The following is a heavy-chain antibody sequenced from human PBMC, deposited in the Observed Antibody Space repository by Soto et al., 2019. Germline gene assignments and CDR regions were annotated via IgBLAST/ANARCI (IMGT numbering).Heavy chain of an antibody. V-gene: IGHV3-23*01. Sequence: EVQLLEPGGGLVQPGGSLRLSCAASGFTFSSYAMSWVRQAPGKGLEWVSAISGSGGSTYYADSVKGRFTISRDNSKNTLYLQMNSLRAEDTAVYYCAVAQRRPGRFYYYYGMDVWGQGTTVTVSS. D-gene: IGHD2-2*01. J-gene: IGHJ6*02. CDR3: AVAQRRPGRFYYYYGMDV. CDR2: ISGSGGST. CDR1: GFTFSSYA.